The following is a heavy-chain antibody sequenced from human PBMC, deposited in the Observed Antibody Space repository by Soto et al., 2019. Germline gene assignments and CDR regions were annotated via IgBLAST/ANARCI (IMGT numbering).Heavy chain of an antibody. CDR3: ARPMGYCSGGSCYNNWFDP. CDR1: GGSISSSSYY. CDR2: IYYSGST. Sequence: SETLSLTCTVSGGSISSSSYYWGWIRQPPGKGLEWIGSIYYSGSTYYNPSLKSRVTISVDTSKNQFSLKLGSVTAADTAVYYCARPMGYCSGGSCYNNWFDPWGQGTLVTVSS. J-gene: IGHJ5*02. D-gene: IGHD2-15*01. V-gene: IGHV4-39*01.